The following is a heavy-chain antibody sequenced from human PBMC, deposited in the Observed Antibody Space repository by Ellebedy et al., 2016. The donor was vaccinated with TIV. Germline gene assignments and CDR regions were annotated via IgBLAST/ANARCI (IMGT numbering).Heavy chain of an antibody. J-gene: IGHJ4*02. CDR3: ARDLGGRYDY. Sequence: MPSETLSLTCTVSGGFISSSHYYRGWIRQPPGKGLEWIGSVYYSGTTYYNSSLKRRVTVSIDRSKNKFSLKLRSVTAADTAVYHCARDLGGRYDYWGQGNLVTVSS. D-gene: IGHD1-26*01. CDR2: VYYSGTT. CDR1: GGFISSSHYY. V-gene: IGHV4-39*07.